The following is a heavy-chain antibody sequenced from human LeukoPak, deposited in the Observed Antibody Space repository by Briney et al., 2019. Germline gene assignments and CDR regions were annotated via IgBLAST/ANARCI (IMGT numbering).Heavy chain of an antibody. D-gene: IGHD2-15*01. J-gene: IGHJ4*02. CDR3: AKVKGYCTGGSCSPLFDY. Sequence: GGSLRLSCAASGFTFSNYAMSWVRQAPGKGLEWVSAISGSGGSTYYADSVKGRFTISRDNSKNTLYPQMNSLRAEDTAVYYCAKVKGYCTGGSCSPLFDYWGQGTLVTVSS. CDR1: GFTFSNYA. CDR2: ISGSGGST. V-gene: IGHV3-23*01.